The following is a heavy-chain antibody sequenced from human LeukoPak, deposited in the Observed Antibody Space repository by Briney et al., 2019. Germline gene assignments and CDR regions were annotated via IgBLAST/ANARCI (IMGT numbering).Heavy chain of an antibody. Sequence: PGGSLRLSCAASGFTFSSYWMSWVRQAPGKGLEWVANIKQDGSEKYYVDSVKGRFTISRDNAKNSLYLQMNSLRAEDTAVYYCARGGDFWSGYYFYYYYMDVWGKGTTVTVSS. CDR2: IKQDGSEK. D-gene: IGHD3-3*01. CDR3: ARGGDFWSGYYFYYYYMDV. CDR1: GFTFSSYW. V-gene: IGHV3-7*04. J-gene: IGHJ6*03.